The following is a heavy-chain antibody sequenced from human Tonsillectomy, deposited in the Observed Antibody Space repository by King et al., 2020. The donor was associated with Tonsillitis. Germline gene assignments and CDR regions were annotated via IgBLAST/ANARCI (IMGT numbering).Heavy chain of an antibody. V-gene: IGHV4-31*03. Sequence: VQLQESGPGLVKPSQDLSLTCTVSGGSISSGGYYWSWIRQHPGKGLEWIGYIYYSGNTYYNPSLKSRVTISLDTSKNQFSLKLSSVTAADTAVYYCARCQRGGYSFGSTFDYWGQGSLVTVSS. J-gene: IGHJ4*02. CDR3: ARCQRGGYSFGSTFDY. D-gene: IGHD5-18*01. CDR2: IYYSGNT. CDR1: GGSISSGGYY.